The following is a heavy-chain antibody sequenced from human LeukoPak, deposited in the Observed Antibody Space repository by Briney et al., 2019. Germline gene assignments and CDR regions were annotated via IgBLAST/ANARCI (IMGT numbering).Heavy chain of an antibody. D-gene: IGHD6-19*01. Sequence: SETLSLTCTVSRGSISSYFLSWIRQPAGKGLEWIGRIYTSGSTDYNPSLKSRVTMSVDTSKNQFSLRLSSVTAADTAVYYCARRPFSGWFFDFWGQGTLVTVSS. V-gene: IGHV4-4*07. CDR2: IYTSGST. CDR3: ARRPFSGWFFDF. CDR1: RGSISSYF. J-gene: IGHJ4*02.